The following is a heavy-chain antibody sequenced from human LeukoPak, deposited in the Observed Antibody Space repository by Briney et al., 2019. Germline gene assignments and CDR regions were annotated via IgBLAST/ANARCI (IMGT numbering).Heavy chain of an antibody. CDR2: IYTSGST. Sequence: PSETLSLTCTVPGGSISSYYWSWIRQPPGKGLEWIGYIYTSGSTNYNPSLKSRVTISVDTSKNQFSLKLSSVTAADTAVYFCARHLTLYDILTGNYTGVVDYWGQGILVTVSS. V-gene: IGHV4-4*09. D-gene: IGHD3-9*01. CDR1: GGSISSYY. CDR3: ARHLTLYDILTGNYTGVVDY. J-gene: IGHJ4*02.